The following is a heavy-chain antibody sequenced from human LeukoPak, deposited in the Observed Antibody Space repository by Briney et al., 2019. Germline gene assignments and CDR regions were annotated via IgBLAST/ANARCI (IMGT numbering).Heavy chain of an antibody. D-gene: IGHD1-26*01. Sequence: KPSETLSLTCTVSGGSISSYYWSWIRQPPGKGLEWIGYIYYSGSTNYNPSLKSRVTISVDTSKNQFSLKLSSVTAADTAVYYCAKTPIVGATHFDYWGQGTLVTVSS. J-gene: IGHJ4*02. CDR3: AKTPIVGATHFDY. V-gene: IGHV4-59*01. CDR1: GGSISSYY. CDR2: IYYSGST.